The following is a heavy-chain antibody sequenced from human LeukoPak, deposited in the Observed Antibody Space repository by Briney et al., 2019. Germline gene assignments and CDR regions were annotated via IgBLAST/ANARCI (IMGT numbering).Heavy chain of an antibody. CDR3: ARDVTATYGMDV. CDR2: IYYSGST. V-gene: IGHV4-31*03. Sequence: SETLSLTCTVSGGSISSGGYYWSWIRQHPGKGLEWIGYIYYSGSTYYNPSLKSRVTISVDTSKNQFSLKLSSVTAADTAVYYCARDVTATYGMDVWGQGTTVTVSS. J-gene: IGHJ6*02. CDR1: GGSISSGGYY. D-gene: IGHD5-18*01.